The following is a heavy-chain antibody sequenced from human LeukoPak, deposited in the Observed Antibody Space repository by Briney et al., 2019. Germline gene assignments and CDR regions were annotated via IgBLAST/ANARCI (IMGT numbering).Heavy chain of an antibody. J-gene: IGHJ6*02. CDR3: VSEGYNYYGMDV. CDR1: GFTFSNYY. V-gene: IGHV3-7*01. CDR2: IKEDGSER. Sequence: GGSLRLSCAASGFTFSNYYMNWVRQAPGKGLEWVANIKEDGSERNYVDSVKGRFTISRDNAKNSLYLQMNSLRVADTAVYYCVSEGYNYYGMDVWGQGTTVTVSS.